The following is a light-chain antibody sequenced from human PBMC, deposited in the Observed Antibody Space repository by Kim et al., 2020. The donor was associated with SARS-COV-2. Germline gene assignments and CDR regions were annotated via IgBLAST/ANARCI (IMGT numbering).Light chain of an antibody. J-gene: IGLJ2*01. CDR1: SLRSYY. V-gene: IGLV3-19*01. CDR2: GKN. Sequence: VALGQTVRITCQGDSLRSYYATWYQQKPGQVPILVIYGKNNRPSGIPDRFSGSSSGNTASLTITGTQAGDEADYYCNSRDSNDNVVFGGGTQPTVL. CDR3: NSRDSNDNVV.